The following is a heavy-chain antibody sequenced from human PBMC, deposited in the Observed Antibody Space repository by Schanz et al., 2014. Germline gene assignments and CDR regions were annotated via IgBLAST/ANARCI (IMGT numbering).Heavy chain of an antibody. V-gene: IGHV3-30-3*01. J-gene: IGHJ4*02. CDR3: ARDQSPYTNSSDVRYFDY. D-gene: IGHD6-6*01. CDR2: MSYDGSNK. Sequence: QVQLVESGGGVAQPGRSLRLSCAASGFTFSSYAMHWVRQAPGKGLEWVAVMSYDGSNKYYADSVKGRFTISRDTPKNTLYVQMNSLRADDTAVYYCARDQSPYTNSSDVRYFDYWGQGSLVTVSS. CDR1: GFTFSSYA.